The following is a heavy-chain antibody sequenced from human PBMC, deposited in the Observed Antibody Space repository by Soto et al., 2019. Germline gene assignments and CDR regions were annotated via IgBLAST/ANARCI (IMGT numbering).Heavy chain of an antibody. V-gene: IGHV3-23*01. D-gene: IGHD3-10*01. CDR2: ISGGGDTT. CDR1: GFTFNNYA. J-gene: IGHJ4*02. CDR3: AKGRGGSGSLTPRVEF. Sequence: EVQLLESGGGLVQPGGSLRLSCAASGFTFNNYAMTWVRQAPGKGLEWVSAISGGGDTTSYADSVKDRFTVSRDGSKNSLDLQMSGLRSEDTALYYCAKGRGGSGSLTPRVEFWGQGTLVTVSS.